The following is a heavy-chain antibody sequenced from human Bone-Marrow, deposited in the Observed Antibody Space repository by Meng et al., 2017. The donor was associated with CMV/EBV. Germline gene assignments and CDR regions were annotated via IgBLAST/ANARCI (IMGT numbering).Heavy chain of an antibody. CDR2: FDPEDGET. V-gene: IGHV1-24*01. J-gene: IGHJ4*02. Sequence: ASVKVSCKVSGYTLTELSMHWVRQAPGKGLEWMGGFDPEDGETIYAQKFQGRVTITRDMSTSTAYMELSSLRSEDTAVYYCAAEMYSGSYYFDYWGQGTRVTVYS. CDR1: GYTLTELS. D-gene: IGHD1-26*01. CDR3: AAEMYSGSYYFDY.